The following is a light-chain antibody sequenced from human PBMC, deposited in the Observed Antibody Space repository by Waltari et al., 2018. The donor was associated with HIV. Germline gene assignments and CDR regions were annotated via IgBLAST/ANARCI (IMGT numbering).Light chain of an antibody. Sequence: EIVLTQSPATLSLSPGERATLSCRASQSVDSQLAWYQQNPGQAPRLLIYDASTRATGIPARFSGSGSETDFTLTISSLEPEDFAVYYCQQRRNWPLTFGQGTRLEIK. CDR1: QSVDSQ. CDR2: DAS. V-gene: IGKV3-11*01. J-gene: IGKJ5*01. CDR3: QQRRNWPLT.